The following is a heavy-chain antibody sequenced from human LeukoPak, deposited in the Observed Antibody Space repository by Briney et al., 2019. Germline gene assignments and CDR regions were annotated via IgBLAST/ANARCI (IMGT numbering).Heavy chain of an antibody. CDR3: ARVGYSSIWYGPTCFDY. J-gene: IGHJ4*02. V-gene: IGHV4-59*01. CDR2: LSDTGSS. CDR1: GGSIRSDY. D-gene: IGHD6-13*01. Sequence: PSETLSLTCTVSGGSIRSDYWSWIRQPPGKKLEWIGNLSDTGSSNYNPSFKSRVTISRDTSKNQFSLKLSSVTAADTAVYYCARVGYSSIWYGPTCFDYWGQGSLVTVSS.